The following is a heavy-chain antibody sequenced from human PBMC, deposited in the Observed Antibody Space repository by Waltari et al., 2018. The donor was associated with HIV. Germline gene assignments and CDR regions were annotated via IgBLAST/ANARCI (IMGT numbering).Heavy chain of an antibody. Sequence: EVQLLESGGGLAQPGGPRRLYCAASGFIFSNYDRHWIRHSPGKGLEWISLISGRGSTTYYTDSVKGRFIISRDNSRNILFLQMNNLRVEDTAVYYCAKDGGSYSGWYDPWGQGTLVTVSS. CDR3: AKDGGSYSGWYDP. J-gene: IGHJ5*02. CDR1: GFIFSNYD. D-gene: IGHD1-26*01. CDR2: ISGRGSTT. V-gene: IGHV3-23*01.